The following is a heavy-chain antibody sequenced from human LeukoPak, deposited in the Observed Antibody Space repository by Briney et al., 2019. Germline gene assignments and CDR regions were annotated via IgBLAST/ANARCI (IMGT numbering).Heavy chain of an antibody. Sequence: PSETLSLTCAVSRGSFSGYYWSWVRQPPGKGLEWIGEINHSGSTNYNPSLKSRVTISVDTSKNQFSLKLSSVTDADAAVYDCARYRDAGGYFDYWGQGTLVTVSS. CDR2: INHSGST. V-gene: IGHV4-34*01. CDR1: RGSFSGYY. D-gene: IGHD3-10*01. J-gene: IGHJ4*02. CDR3: ARYRDAGGYFDY.